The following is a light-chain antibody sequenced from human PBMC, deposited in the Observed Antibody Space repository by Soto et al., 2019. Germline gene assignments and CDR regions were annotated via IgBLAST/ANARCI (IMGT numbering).Light chain of an antibody. Sequence: QSVLTQPASVSGSPGQSITISCTGTSSDVGGYNYVSWYQQHPGKAPKLMSYDVANRPSGVSYRFSASKSVNTASLTISGFQAEDEADYYCSSYTSSNTLVFGPGTKVTVL. CDR1: SSDVGGYNY. J-gene: IGLJ1*01. CDR2: DVA. CDR3: SSYTSSNTLV. V-gene: IGLV2-14*03.